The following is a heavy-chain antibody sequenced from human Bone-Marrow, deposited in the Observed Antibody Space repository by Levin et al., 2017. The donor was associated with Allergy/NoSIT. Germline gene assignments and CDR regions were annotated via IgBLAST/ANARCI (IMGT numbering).Heavy chain of an antibody. CDR2: ISFDGSNK. J-gene: IGHJ6*02. V-gene: IGHV3-30-3*01. D-gene: IGHD3-10*01. Sequence: PGGSLRLSCAASGFTFSSYAMHWVRQAPGKGLEWVAVISFDGSNKYYADSVKGRFTISRDNSKNTLYLQMNSLRAEDTAVYYCARVSGDLWFGELFMGGGGRMDVWGQGTTVTVSS. CDR1: GFTFSSYA. CDR3: ARVSGDLWFGELFMGGGGRMDV.